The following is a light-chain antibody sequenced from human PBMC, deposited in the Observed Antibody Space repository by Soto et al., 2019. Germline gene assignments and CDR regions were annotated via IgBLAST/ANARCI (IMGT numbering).Light chain of an antibody. V-gene: IGKV1-5*03. CDR1: QSISSW. CDR3: QQYNGFWT. Sequence: DIHMTQSPSTLSASVGDRVTITCRASQSISSWLAWYQQKPGKAPKLLIYKASSLEGGVPSRFGGSGSGTEFTLTISSLKPDDFATYYCQQYNGFWTFGQGTKV. CDR2: KAS. J-gene: IGKJ1*01.